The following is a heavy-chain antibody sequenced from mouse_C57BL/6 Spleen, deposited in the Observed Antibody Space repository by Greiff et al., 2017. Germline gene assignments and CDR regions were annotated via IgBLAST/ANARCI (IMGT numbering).Heavy chain of an antibody. CDR1: CFTFRDSY. Sequence: DVMLVESERCLLQPGSSMQLSCTASCFTFRDSYMAWFRQFPEKGLEWVANINYDGSSTYYLDSLKSRFILSRDNSKNILYLQMSSLKSEDTATYYGARDSRSGRGAMANRGQGNPVT. CDR3: ARDSRSGRGAMAN. CDR2: INYDGSST. J-gene: IGHJ4*01. V-gene: IGHV5-16*01. D-gene: IGHD1-3*01.